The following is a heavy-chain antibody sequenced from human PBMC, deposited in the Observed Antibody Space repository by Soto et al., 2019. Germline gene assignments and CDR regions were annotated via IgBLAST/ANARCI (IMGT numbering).Heavy chain of an antibody. D-gene: IGHD3-3*01. J-gene: IGHJ4*02. CDR3: ERARADRARYYDFGGGSFDA. CDR2: ISAYNGNT. V-gene: IGHV1-18*01. Sequence: ASVKVSCKASGYTFTSYGISWVRQAPGQGLEWMGWISAYNGNTNYAQKLQGRVTMTTDTSTSTAYMELRSLRPDDTDVYYCERARADRARYYDFGGGSFDAWGQGTLVTVSS. CDR1: GYTFTSYG.